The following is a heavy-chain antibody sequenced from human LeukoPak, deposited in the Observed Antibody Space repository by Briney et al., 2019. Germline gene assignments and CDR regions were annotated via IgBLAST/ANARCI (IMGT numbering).Heavy chain of an antibody. D-gene: IGHD6-19*01. CDR2: IYPGDSDT. V-gene: IGHV5-51*01. J-gene: IGHJ3*02. CDR1: GYSFTSYW. Sequence: LGESLKISCKGSGYSFTSYWIGWVRQMPGKGLEWMGIIYPGDSDTRYSPSFQGQVTISADKSISTAYLQWSSLKASDTAMYYCARQRGSGWYGDAFDIWGQGTMVTVSS. CDR3: ARQRGSGWYGDAFDI.